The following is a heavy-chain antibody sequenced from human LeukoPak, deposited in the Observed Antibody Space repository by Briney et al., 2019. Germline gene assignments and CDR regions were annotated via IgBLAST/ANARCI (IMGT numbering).Heavy chain of an antibody. J-gene: IGHJ4*02. Sequence: GRSLRLSCAASGFTFSSYAMYWVRQAPGKGLEWVAAISYDGSDKFYADSVKGRFTISRDSSKNTLYLQMNSLRPEDTAVYYCARARPSMWIDYWGQGTLVTVSS. CDR1: GFTFSSYA. CDR3: ARARPSMWIDY. V-gene: IGHV3-30*04. D-gene: IGHD5-12*01. CDR2: ISYDGSDK.